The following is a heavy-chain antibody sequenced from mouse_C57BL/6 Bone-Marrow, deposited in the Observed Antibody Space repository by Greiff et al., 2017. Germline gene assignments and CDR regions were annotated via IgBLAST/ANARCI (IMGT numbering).Heavy chain of an antibody. Sequence: QVQLQQPGAELVKPGASVKVSCKASGYTFTSYWMHWVKQRPGQGLEWIGRIHPSDSDTNYNQKFKGKATLTVDKSSSTAYMQLSSLTSEDSAFYYCAINYYGSSNGVDYWGQGTTLTVSS. D-gene: IGHD1-1*01. CDR2: IHPSDSDT. CDR1: GYTFTSYW. J-gene: IGHJ2*01. CDR3: AINYYGSSNGVDY. V-gene: IGHV1-74*01.